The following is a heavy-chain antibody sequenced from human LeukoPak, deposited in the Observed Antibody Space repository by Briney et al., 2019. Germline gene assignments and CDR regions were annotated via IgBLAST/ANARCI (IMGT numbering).Heavy chain of an antibody. CDR2: IKQDGSEK. CDR1: GFTFSSYG. CDR3: AKSSYGPRNAFDI. J-gene: IGHJ3*02. Sequence: GGSLRLTCAASGFTFSSYGMSWVRQAPGKGLEWVANIKQDGSEKYYVDSVKGRFTISRDNAKNSLYLQMNSLRAEDTAVYYCAKSSYGPRNAFDIWGQGTMVTVSS. V-gene: IGHV3-7*03. D-gene: IGHD5-18*01.